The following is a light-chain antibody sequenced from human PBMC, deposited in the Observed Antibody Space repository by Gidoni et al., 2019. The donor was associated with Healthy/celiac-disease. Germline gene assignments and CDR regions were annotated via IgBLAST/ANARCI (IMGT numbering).Light chain of an antibody. V-gene: IGKV1-9*01. Sequence: DIQLTQSPSFLSASVGDRVTITCRASQGISSYLAWYQQKPGKAPKLLIYAASTLQRGVPSSFSGSGSGTEFTLTISSLQPEDFSTYYCQQLNSYPFMYTFGQGTKLEIK. J-gene: IGKJ2*01. CDR1: QGISSY. CDR3: QQLNSYPFMYT. CDR2: AAS.